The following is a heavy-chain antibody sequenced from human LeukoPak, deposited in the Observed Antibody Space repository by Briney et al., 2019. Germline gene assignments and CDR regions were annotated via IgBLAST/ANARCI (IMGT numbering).Heavy chain of an antibody. CDR2: IYPGDSDT. J-gene: IGHJ6*03. CDR1: GYSFTSYW. V-gene: IGHV5-51*01. CDR3: ARGSSIAARNDYYYMDV. D-gene: IGHD6-6*01. Sequence: GESLKISCKGSGYSFTSYWIGWVRQMPGKGLEGMGIIYPGDSDTRCSPSFQGQVTISADKSISTAYLQWSSLKASDTAMYYCARGSSIAARNDYYYMDVWGKGTTVTVSS.